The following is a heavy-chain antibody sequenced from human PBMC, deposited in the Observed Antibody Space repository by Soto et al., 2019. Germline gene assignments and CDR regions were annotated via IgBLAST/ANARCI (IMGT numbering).Heavy chain of an antibody. CDR2: LSGSGVST. J-gene: IGHJ4*02. CDR1: GFPSSNYA. D-gene: IGHD3-22*01. CDR3: AKIESRFFYDSTGYYPFDY. Sequence: PGGSLRLSCVASGFPSSNYAMTWVRQAPGKGLEWVSALSGSGVSTYYADSVMGRFTISRDNSKNTVYLQMNSLRAEDTAVYYCAKIESRFFYDSTGYYPFDYWGQGTLVTVSS. V-gene: IGHV3-23*01.